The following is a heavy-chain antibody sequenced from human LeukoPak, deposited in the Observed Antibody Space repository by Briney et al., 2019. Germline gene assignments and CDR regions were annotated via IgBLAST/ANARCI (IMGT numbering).Heavy chain of an antibody. CDR3: ARDGGIGLDY. Sequence: GGSLRLSCVASGYTFSSYGMHWVRQAPGKGLQWVAVIWYDESKKYYTDSVNDRFTNPRDVYKNTLYHKRSSLRAEDTAMYYCARDGGIGLDYWGQGTLVTVSS. V-gene: IGHV3-33*01. D-gene: IGHD2-21*01. J-gene: IGHJ4*02. CDR2: IWYDESKK. CDR1: GYTFSSYG.